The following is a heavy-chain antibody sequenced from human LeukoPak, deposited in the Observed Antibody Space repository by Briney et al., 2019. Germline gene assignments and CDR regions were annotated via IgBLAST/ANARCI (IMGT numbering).Heavy chain of an antibody. CDR1: GFTVSSNY. V-gene: IGHV3-66*01. Sequence: GGSLRLSCAASGFTVSSNYMGWVRQAPGKGLEWVSVIYSGGSTYYADSVKGRFTISRDNSKNTLYLQMSSLRAEDTAVYYCARITMVRGVDYWGQGTLVTVSS. J-gene: IGHJ4*02. D-gene: IGHD3-10*01. CDR3: ARITMVRGVDY. CDR2: IYSGGST.